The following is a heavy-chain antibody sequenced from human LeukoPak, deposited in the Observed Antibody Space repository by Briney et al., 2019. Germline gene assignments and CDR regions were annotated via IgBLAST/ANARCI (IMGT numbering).Heavy chain of an antibody. Sequence: SETLSLTCAVYGGSFSGYYWSWIRQPAGKGLEWIGRMYGSGSAEYNPSLKSRVTISVDTSKNQFSLNLSSVTAADTAVYYCAKGGQIFDFWGQGTLVTVSS. V-gene: IGHV4-59*10. J-gene: IGHJ4*02. CDR3: AKGGQIFDF. D-gene: IGHD3-16*01. CDR1: GGSFSGYY. CDR2: MYGSGSA.